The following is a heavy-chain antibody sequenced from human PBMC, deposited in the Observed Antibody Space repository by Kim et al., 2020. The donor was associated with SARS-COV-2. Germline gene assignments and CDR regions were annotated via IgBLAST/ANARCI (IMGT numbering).Heavy chain of an antibody. CDR1: GFTFSSYG. CDR2: ISYDGSNK. D-gene: IGHD3-10*01. Sequence: GGSLRLSCAASGFTFSSYGMHWVRQAPGKGLEWVAVISYDGSNKYYADSVKGRFTISRDNSKNTLYLQMNSLRAEDTAVYYCAKGMVRGVSSRFDPWGQGTLVTVSS. V-gene: IGHV3-30*18. J-gene: IGHJ5*02. CDR3: AKGMVRGVSSRFDP.